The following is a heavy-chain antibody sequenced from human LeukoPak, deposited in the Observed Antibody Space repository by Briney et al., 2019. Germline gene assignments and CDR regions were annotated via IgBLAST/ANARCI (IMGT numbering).Heavy chain of an antibody. CDR1: GYSISTGRY. V-gene: IGHV4-38-2*01. D-gene: IGHD5-18*01. Sequence: SETLSLTCAVSGYSISTGRYWGWIRQPPGKGLEWIGSIYQSGSTYYNPSLKSRVTISVDTSKNQFSLNLRSVTAADAAVYYCAKGDTDWGQGTLVTVSS. J-gene: IGHJ4*02. CDR2: IYQSGST. CDR3: AKGDTD.